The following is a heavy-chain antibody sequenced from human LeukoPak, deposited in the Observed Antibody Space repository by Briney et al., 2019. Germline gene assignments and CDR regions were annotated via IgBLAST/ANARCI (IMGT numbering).Heavy chain of an antibody. D-gene: IGHD3-10*01. J-gene: IGHJ4*02. CDR3: ARSPPYGSGVDY. CDR1: GFTVSSNY. CDR2: IYSGGST. V-gene: IGHV3-53*01. Sequence: GGSLRLSCAASGFTVSSNYMSWVRQAPGKGLEWVSVIYSGGSTYYADSVKGRFTISRDNSKNTLYLQMNGLRTEDTAVDYCARSPPYGSGVDYWGQGTLVTVSA.